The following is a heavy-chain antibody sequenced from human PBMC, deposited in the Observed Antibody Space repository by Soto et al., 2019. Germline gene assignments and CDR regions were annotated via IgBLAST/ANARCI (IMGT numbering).Heavy chain of an antibody. J-gene: IGHJ4*02. V-gene: IGHV1-24*01. CDR3: AEGGTRWLQSPFDY. CDR2: FDPEDGET. CDR1: GHTLTEFS. Sequence: QVQLVQSGAEVKKPGASVKVSCKVSGHTLTEFSMHWVRQAPGKGLEWMGGFDPEDGETIYAQRFQGRVTMTEDTSTDSAYMELSNLRSEDTDVYYCAEGGTRWLQSPFDYWGQGTLVTVSS. D-gene: IGHD1-1*01.